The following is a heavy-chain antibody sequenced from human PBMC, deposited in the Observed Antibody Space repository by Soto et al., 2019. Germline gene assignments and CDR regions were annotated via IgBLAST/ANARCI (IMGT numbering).Heavy chain of an antibody. CDR3: AREGLTLTKGYCSGGSCYPAIYYFDY. CDR2: IWYDGSNK. J-gene: IGHJ4*02. CDR1: GFTFSSYG. Sequence: PGGSLRLSCAASGFTFSSYGMHWVRQAPGKGLEWVAVIWYDGSNKYYADSVKGRFTISRDNSKNTLYLQMNSLRAEDTAVYYCAREGLTLTKGYCSGGSCYPAIYYFDYWGQGTLVTVSS. V-gene: IGHV3-33*01. D-gene: IGHD2-15*01.